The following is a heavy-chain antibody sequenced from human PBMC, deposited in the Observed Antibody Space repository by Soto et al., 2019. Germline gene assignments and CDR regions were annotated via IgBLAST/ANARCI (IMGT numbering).Heavy chain of an antibody. Sequence: VGSLRLSGAASGFSFTTFAVSWVRHAPGKGMEWVAGIGASGDITWYADSVKGRLSISRDNPKNTLYLQLNSLRFEDTAVYYCAKDDFADRGDDYFDYWGPGPLVTVSS. V-gene: IGHV3-23*01. CDR1: GFSFTTFA. CDR3: AKDDFADRGDDYFDY. J-gene: IGHJ4*02. CDR2: IGASGDIT. D-gene: IGHD2-21*02.